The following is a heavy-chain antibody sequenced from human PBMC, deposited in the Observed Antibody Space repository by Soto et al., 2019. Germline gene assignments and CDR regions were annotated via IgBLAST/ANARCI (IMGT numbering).Heavy chain of an antibody. CDR2: INHSGST. CDR1: GGSFSGYY. CDR3: ARRQRVYSSSWYGTYYFDY. J-gene: IGHJ4*02. V-gene: IGHV4-34*01. D-gene: IGHD6-13*01. Sequence: LSLTCAVYGGSFSGYYWSWIRQPPGKGLEWIGEINHSGSTNYNPSLKSRVTISVDTSKNQFSLKLSSVTAADTAVYYCARRQRVYSSSWYGTYYFDYWGQGTLVTVSS.